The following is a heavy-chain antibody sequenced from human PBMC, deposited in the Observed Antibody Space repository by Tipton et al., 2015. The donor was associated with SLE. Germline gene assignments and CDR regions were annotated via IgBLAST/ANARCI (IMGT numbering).Heavy chain of an antibody. CDR1: GGSISSGGYS. J-gene: IGHJ3*02. D-gene: IGHD1-26*01. CDR3: ARDEVGAGAFDI. Sequence: TLSLTCAVSGGSISSGGYSWSWIRQPPGKGLEWIGYIYHSGSTYYNPSLKSRVTISVDTSKNQFSLKLSSVTAADTAVYYCARDEVGAGAFDIWGQGTMVTVSS. V-gene: IGHV4-30-2*01. CDR2: IYHSGST.